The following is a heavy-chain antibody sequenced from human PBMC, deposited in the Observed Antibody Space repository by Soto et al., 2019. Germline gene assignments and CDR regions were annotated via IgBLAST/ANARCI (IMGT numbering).Heavy chain of an antibody. CDR1: GFTFSSYG. CDR3: AKDNRLRFLEWLFSR. V-gene: IGHV3-30*18. CDR2: ISYDGSNK. Sequence: GGSLRLSCAASGFTFSSYGMHWVRQAPGKGLEWVAVISYDGSNKYYADSVKGRFTISRDNSKNTLYLQMNSLRAEDTAVYYCAKDNRLRFLEWLFSRWGQGTLVTVSS. D-gene: IGHD3-3*01. J-gene: IGHJ4*02.